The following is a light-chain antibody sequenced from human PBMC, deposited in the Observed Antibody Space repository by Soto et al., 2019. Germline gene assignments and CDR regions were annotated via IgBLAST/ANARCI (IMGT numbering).Light chain of an antibody. CDR1: SSNIGGNY. J-gene: IGLJ2*01. CDR2: DNS. V-gene: IGLV1-51*01. CDR3: GTWDISLDTVV. Sequence: QSVLTQPTSVSAAPGQTITISCSGSSSNIGGNYFSWYQQLPRTAPKLLIYDNSKRFSGIPDRISGSKSGTSAALGITGLQSGDEASYYCGTWDISLDTVVFGGGTKVTVL.